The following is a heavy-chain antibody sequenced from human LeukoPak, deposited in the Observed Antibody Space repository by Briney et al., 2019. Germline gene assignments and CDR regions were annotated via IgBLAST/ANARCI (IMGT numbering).Heavy chain of an antibody. CDR2: IKQDGSEK. Sequence: GGSLRLSCAASGFTFSSYWMSWVRQAPAPGLERVANIKQDGSEKSYVDSVKGRLTISRDNAKNSLYLQMHSLRAAATPVYYCASGWDRDVWGKGTTVTVSS. CDR3: ASGWDRDV. D-gene: IGHD1-26*01. CDR1: GFTFSSYW. J-gene: IGHJ6*03. V-gene: IGHV3-7*01.